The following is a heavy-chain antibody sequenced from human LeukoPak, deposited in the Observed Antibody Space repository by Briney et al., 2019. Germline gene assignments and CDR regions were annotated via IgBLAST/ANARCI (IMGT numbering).Heavy chain of an antibody. Sequence: ASVKVSCKASGGTFSSYAISWVRQAPGQGLEWMGGIIPIFGTANYAQKFQGRVTITADESTSTAYMELSSLRSEDTAVYYCARPSRKFGGGGWHAPYYFDYWGQGTLVTVSS. V-gene: IGHV1-69*13. J-gene: IGHJ4*02. CDR1: GGTFSSYA. CDR2: IIPIFGTA. D-gene: IGHD6-19*01. CDR3: ARPSRKFGGGGWHAPYYFDY.